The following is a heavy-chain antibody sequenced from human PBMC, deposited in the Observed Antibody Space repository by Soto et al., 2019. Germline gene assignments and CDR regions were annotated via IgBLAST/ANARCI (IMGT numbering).Heavy chain of an antibody. Sequence: EVGLVESGGVLVEPGGSLRLSCAASGFAFTNTWMTWVRQAPGKALEWIGRIRSQIDGGTTDYAGPVKGRFTISRDDSKNTLYLQMKSLKLEDRAVYYCTTVAYGEYVSDYWGQGTLVTVSS. D-gene: IGHD4-17*01. CDR1: GFAFTNTW. J-gene: IGHJ4*02. CDR3: TTVAYGEYVSDY. V-gene: IGHV3-15*01. CDR2: IRSQIDGGTT.